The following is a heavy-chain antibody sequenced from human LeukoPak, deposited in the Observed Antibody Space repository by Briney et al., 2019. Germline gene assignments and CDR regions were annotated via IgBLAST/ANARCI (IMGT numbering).Heavy chain of an antibody. J-gene: IGHJ3*02. Sequence: GESLKISCKGSGYSFTSYWIGWVRQMPGKGLEWMGIIYPGDSDTRYSPSFQGQVTISADKSISTAYLQWSSLKASDTAMYYCARPRGDTAMRNAFDIWGQGTMVTVSS. CDR2: IYPGDSDT. D-gene: IGHD5-18*01. CDR3: ARPRGDTAMRNAFDI. CDR1: GYSFTSYW. V-gene: IGHV5-51*01.